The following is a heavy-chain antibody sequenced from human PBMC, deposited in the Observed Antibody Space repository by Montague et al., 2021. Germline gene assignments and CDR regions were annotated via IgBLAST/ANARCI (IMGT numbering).Heavy chain of an antibody. V-gene: IGHV3-7*01. CDR2: IKQDGSEK. D-gene: IGHD2-21*01. CDR3: ARDQGQGYCGGDCYVGLDY. J-gene: IGHJ4*02. CDR1: GFTFSNYW. Sequence: SLRLSCAASGFTFSNYWMSWVRQAPGKGLEWVANIKQDGSEKHYVDSVKGRFTISRDNAKNPLYLQMNSLRAEDTAVYFCARDQGQGYCGGDCYVGLDYRGQGTLVTVSS.